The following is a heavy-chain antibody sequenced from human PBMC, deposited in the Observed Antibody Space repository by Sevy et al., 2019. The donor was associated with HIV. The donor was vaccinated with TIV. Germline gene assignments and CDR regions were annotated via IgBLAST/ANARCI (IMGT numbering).Heavy chain of an antibody. V-gene: IGHV3-9*01. J-gene: IGHJ3*01. D-gene: IGHD2-15*01. CDR1: GFSFSDYA. Sequence: GGSLRLSCAASGFSFSDYAMHWVRQVPGKGLEWVAGISWNSGAIGYADSVKGRFTISRDNAKHSLFLQMSGLRIEDTAVYYCARAQGYCVVGNCYGGYVNAFDVWGQGTAVTVSS. CDR3: ARAQGYCVVGNCYGGYVNAFDV. CDR2: ISWNSGAI.